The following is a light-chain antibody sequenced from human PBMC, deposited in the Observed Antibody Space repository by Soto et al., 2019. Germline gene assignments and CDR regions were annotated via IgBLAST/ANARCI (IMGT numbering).Light chain of an antibody. CDR3: QQYVPSPPSWT. CDR2: GAS. CDR1: QSVSSSY. J-gene: IGKJ1*01. Sequence: ETVLTQSPGTLSLSPGEGATLSCRASQSVSSSYLAWYQQKPGQTPRLLIYGASNRATGIPDRFSGSGSGTDFTLTIRRLGPEDFVVYYCQQYVPSPPSWTFGQGTKVEIK. V-gene: IGKV3-20*01.